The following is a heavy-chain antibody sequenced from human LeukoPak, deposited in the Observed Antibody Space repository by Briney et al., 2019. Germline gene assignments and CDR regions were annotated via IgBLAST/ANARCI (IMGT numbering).Heavy chain of an antibody. D-gene: IGHD3-10*01. CDR3: ARAVDTMVRGVIISPHHYYGMDV. V-gene: IGHV1-69*04. J-gene: IGHJ6*02. CDR2: IIPIHGIA. Sequence: SVKVSCKASGGTFSSYAISWVRQAPGQGLEWMGRIIPIHGIANYAQKFQGRVTITADKSTSTAYMELSSLRSEDTAVYYCARAVDTMVRGVIISPHHYYGMDVWGQGTTVTVSS. CDR1: GGTFSSYA.